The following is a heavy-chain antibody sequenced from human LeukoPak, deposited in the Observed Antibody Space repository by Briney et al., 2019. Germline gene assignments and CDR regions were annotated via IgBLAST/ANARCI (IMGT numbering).Heavy chain of an antibody. J-gene: IGHJ5*02. CDR2: MNPNSGNT. D-gene: IGHD1-7*01. Sequence: GASVKVSCKASGYTFTSYDINWVRQATGQGLEWMGWMNPNSGNTGYAQKFQGRVTITRNTSISTAYMELSSLRSEDTAVYYSARGSYDLELRGGYWFDPWGQGTLVTVSS. CDR1: GYTFTSYD. V-gene: IGHV1-8*03. CDR3: ARGSYDLELRGGYWFDP.